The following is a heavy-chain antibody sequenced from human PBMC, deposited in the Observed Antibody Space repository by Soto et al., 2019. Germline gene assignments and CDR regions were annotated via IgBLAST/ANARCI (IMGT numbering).Heavy chain of an antibody. D-gene: IGHD2-21*02. CDR3: ARNSAPQGVTAISHPVDY. Sequence: QVQLVQSGAEVKKPGSSVKVSCKASGGTFSSYAISWVRQAPGQGLEWMGGIIPIFGTANYAQKFQGRVPITADESTSTAYMELSSLRSEDTAVYYCARNSAPQGVTAISHPVDYWGQGTLVTVSS. CDR1: GGTFSSYA. J-gene: IGHJ4*02. CDR2: IIPIFGTA. V-gene: IGHV1-69*01.